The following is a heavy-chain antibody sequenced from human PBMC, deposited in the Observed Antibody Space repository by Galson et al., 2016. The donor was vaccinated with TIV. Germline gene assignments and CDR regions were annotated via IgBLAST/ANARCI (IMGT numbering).Heavy chain of an antibody. Sequence: SLRLSCATSGFSFRRYGMYWVRQAPGKGLDWVALIAYDGSVKYYADSVRGRFTISRDDSKNALYLEMNGLRPEDTALYYCASVGPYTAMDDYFYYGLDVWGQGTTVIVSS. V-gene: IGHV3-30*02. CDR3: ASVGPYTAMDDYFYYGLDV. D-gene: IGHD5-18*01. CDR2: IAYDGSVK. CDR1: GFSFRRYG. J-gene: IGHJ6*02.